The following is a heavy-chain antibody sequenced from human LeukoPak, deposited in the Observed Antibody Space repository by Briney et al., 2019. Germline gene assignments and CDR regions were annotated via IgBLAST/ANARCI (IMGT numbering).Heavy chain of an antibody. Sequence: SETLSLTCTVSGGSISSNTYYWGWIRQPPGKGLEWIGSIYYSGSTYYNPSLKSRVTMSVDTSKNQFSLKLSSVTAADTAVYYCARGMAAFDIWGQGTMVTVSS. J-gene: IGHJ3*02. CDR1: GGSISSNTYY. CDR2: IYYSGST. CDR3: ARGMAAFDI. D-gene: IGHD2-8*01. V-gene: IGHV4-39*07.